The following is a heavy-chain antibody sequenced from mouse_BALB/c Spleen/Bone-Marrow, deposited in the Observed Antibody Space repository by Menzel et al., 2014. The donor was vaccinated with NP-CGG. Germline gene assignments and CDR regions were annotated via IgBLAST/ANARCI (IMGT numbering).Heavy chain of an antibody. Sequence: QVQLQQPGPELVKPGASVKISCKASGYALSSSWMNWVKQRPGQGLEWIGRIYPGDGDTKYNGKFKGKATLTADKSSSTAYMQLSSLTSVDSAVYFCARPLNWDPYAMDYWGQGTSVTVSS. CDR2: IYPGDGDT. J-gene: IGHJ4*01. CDR3: ARPLNWDPYAMDY. D-gene: IGHD4-1*02. CDR1: GYALSSSW. V-gene: IGHV1-82*01.